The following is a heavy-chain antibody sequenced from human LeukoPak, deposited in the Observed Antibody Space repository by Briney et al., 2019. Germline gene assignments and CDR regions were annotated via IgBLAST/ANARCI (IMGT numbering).Heavy chain of an antibody. CDR2: ISWNSGSI. CDR3: AKEGDTAMAPLDP. J-gene: IGHJ2*01. CDR1: GFTFDDYA. Sequence: LRHSCAASGFTFDDYAMHWVPHAPGKGVEWVSGISWNSGSIVYADSVKGRFTISRDNAKNSLYLQMNSLRAEDMALYYCAKEGDTAMAPLDPWGRGTLVTVSA. V-gene: IGHV3-9*03. D-gene: IGHD5-18*01.